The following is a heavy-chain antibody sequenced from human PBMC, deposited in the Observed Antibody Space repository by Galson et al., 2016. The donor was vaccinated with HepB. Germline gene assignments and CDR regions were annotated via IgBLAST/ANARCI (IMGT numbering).Heavy chain of an antibody. CDR3: AGHGAISPYRRNWFDP. J-gene: IGHJ5*02. CDR2: IYYRGTT. D-gene: IGHD1-26*01. V-gene: IGHV4-59*08. CDR1: GGSISSYY. Sequence: ETLSLTCTVSGGSISSYYWSWIRQPPGKGLQWIGYIYYRGTTNYNPSLKSRVTISLDTSQNQFSLMLPSVTAADTAVYYCAGHGAISPYRRNWFDPWGQGALVTVSS.